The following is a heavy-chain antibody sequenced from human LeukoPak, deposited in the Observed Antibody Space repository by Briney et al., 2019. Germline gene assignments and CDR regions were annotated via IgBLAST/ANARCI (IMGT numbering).Heavy chain of an antibody. CDR3: GSCGGNAAHSPEYFQH. J-gene: IGHJ1*01. CDR1: GYSFTSNW. CDR2: IYPGDSDT. D-gene: IGHD4-23*01. V-gene: IGHV5-51*01. Sequence: GEAPQISCKGSGYSFTSNWNGWGRQLPGKGLEGMVIIYPGDSDTRYSPSFQGQVTISANKSIITAYLQWSSLKASETAMYYCGSCGGNAAHSPEYFQHWGQGTLVTVSS.